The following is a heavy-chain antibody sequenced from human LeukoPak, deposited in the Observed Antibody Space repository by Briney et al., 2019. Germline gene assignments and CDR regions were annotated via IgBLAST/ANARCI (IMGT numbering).Heavy chain of an antibody. CDR1: GFTFSNAW. Sequence: PRGSLRLSCAASGFTFSNAWMSWVRQAPGKGLEWVGRIKSKTDGGTTDYAAPVKGRFTISRDDSKNTLYLQMNSLKTEDTAVYYCTTDLTYYYGSGLIDYWGQGTLVTVSS. J-gene: IGHJ4*02. V-gene: IGHV3-15*01. CDR2: IKSKTDGGTT. D-gene: IGHD3-10*01. CDR3: TTDLTYYYGSGLIDY.